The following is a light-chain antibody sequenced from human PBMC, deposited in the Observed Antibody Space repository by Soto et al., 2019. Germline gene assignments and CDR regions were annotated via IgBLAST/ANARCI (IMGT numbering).Light chain of an antibody. CDR2: DVS. Sequence: QSVLTQPRSVSGSPGQSVTISCTGTSSDVGGYNFVSWYQQYPHKAPKLMIYDVSKRPSGVPDRFSGSKSGNTASLTISGLQAEDEADYYCCSYAGAYTLVFGGGTQLTVL. V-gene: IGLV2-11*01. CDR3: CSYAGAYTLV. CDR1: SSDVGGYNF. J-gene: IGLJ2*01.